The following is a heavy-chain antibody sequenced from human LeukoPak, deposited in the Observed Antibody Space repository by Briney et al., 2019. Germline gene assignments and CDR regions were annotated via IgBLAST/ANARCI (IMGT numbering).Heavy chain of an antibody. CDR2: IYTSGST. CDR1: GGSISSGSYY. V-gene: IGHV4-61*02. Sequence: PSQTLSLTCTVSGGSISSGSYYWSWIRQPAGKGLEWIGRIYTSGSTNYNPSLKSRVTISVDTSKNQFSLKLSSVTAADTAVYYCASLNREAFDIWGQGTMVTVSS. CDR3: ASLNREAFDI. D-gene: IGHD1-14*01. J-gene: IGHJ3*02.